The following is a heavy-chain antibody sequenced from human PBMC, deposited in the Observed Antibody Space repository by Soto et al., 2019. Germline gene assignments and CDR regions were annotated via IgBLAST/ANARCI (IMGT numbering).Heavy chain of an antibody. Sequence: VQLVESGGGVVQPGRSLRLSCAASGFTFSDYAMHWVRQAPGKGLEWVAVVSHDGRNTHYADSVKGRFTISRDSSKNTFSLEMTRLRAEDTAVDYCVKGGRQGLFTSDFNYWGQGALVTVSS. CDR2: VSHDGRNT. D-gene: IGHD6-19*01. J-gene: IGHJ4*02. CDR3: VKGGRQGLFTSDFNY. V-gene: IGHV3-30*18. CDR1: GFTFSDYA.